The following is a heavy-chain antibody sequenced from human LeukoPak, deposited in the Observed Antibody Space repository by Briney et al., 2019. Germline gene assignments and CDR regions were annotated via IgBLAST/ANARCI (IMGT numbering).Heavy chain of an antibody. CDR2: IQHEGSER. CDR3: ARGGRELLSH. D-gene: IGHD1-26*01. V-gene: IGHV3-7*04. CDR1: GFTFSSYW. Sequence: PGGSLRLSCAASGFTFSSYWMSWVRQAPGKGLEWVANIQHEGSERYYVDSVKGRFTISRDNAKNSLSLQMNSLRTEDTAVYYCARGGRELLSHWGQGILVTVSS. J-gene: IGHJ4*02.